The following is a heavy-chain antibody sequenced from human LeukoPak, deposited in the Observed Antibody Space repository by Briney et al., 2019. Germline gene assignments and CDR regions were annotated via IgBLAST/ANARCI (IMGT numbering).Heavy chain of an antibody. CDR1: GYTFTSYG. J-gene: IGHJ4*02. D-gene: IGHD3-9*01. Sequence: VASVKVSCKASGYTFTSYGISWVRQAPGQGLEWMGWISAYNGNTNYAQKLRGRVTMTTDTSTSTAYMELRSLRSDDTAVYYCARDPHYDILTGYNYFDYWGQGTLVTVSS. V-gene: IGHV1-18*01. CDR2: ISAYNGNT. CDR3: ARDPHYDILTGYNYFDY.